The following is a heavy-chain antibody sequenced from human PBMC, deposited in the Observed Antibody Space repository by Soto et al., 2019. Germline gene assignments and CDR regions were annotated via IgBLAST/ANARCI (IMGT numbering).Heavy chain of an antibody. CDR3: AREKLETGCFDF. D-gene: IGHD1-1*01. J-gene: IGHJ4*02. CDR1: GFSFSDSY. Sequence: GGSLRLSCAASGFSFSDSYMSWIRQAPGKGLEWVSHISSGSSYIKYADSVEGRFTISRDNAKNSLYLQMNSLRAEDTAVYFCAREKLETGCFDFWGQGMLVTVSS. CDR2: ISSGSSYI. V-gene: IGHV3-11*06.